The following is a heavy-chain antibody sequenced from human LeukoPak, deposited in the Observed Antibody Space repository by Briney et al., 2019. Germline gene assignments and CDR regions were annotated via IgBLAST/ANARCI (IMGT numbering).Heavy chain of an antibody. CDR3: ARASVTYYYYYMDV. Sequence: SETLSLTCTVSGGSISSGSYYWSWIRQPAGKGLEWIGRIYTSGSTNYNPSLKSRVTISVDTSKNQFSLKLSSVTAADTAVYYCARASVTYYYYYMDVWGKGTTVTVSS. CDR1: GGSISSGSYY. CDR2: IYTSGST. J-gene: IGHJ6*03. V-gene: IGHV4-61*02. D-gene: IGHD4-11*01.